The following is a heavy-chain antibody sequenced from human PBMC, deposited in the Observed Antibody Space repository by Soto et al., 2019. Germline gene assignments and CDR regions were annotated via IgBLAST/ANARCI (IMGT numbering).Heavy chain of an antibody. Sequence: GGSLRLSCAASDFTFSNAWINWVRQAPGKGLEWVGRIKSKTDGGTTDYAAPVKGRFTISRDDSKNTLYLQMNSLKTEDTAVYYCTTRYCSSTSCYGGVDYWGQGTLVTVSS. CDR3: TTRYCSSTSCYGGVDY. D-gene: IGHD2-2*01. V-gene: IGHV3-15*07. J-gene: IGHJ4*02. CDR2: IKSKTDGGTT. CDR1: DFTFSNAW.